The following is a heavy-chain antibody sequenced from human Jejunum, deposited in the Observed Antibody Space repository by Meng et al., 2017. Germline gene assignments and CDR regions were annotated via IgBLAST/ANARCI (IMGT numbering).Heavy chain of an antibody. D-gene: IGHD3-22*01. J-gene: IGHJ3*01. CDR1: GFTFSSYA. V-gene: IGHV3-21*01. CDR2: ISSRSNYI. Sequence: GESLKIPCAASGFTFSSYAMHWVRQAPGKGLEWVSSISSRSNYIYYADSVKGRFTISRDNAKNSLSLQMNSLRAEDTAVYYCAREVGSSGYSPFDAFDFWGQGTMVTVSS. CDR3: AREVGSSGYSPFDAFDF.